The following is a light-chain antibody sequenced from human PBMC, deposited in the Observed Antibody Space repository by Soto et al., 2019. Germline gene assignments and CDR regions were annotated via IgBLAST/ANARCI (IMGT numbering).Light chain of an antibody. CDR3: QQYYSYPFT. V-gene: IGKV1-8*01. Sequence: AIRMTQSPSSFSASTGDRVTITCRASQGISSYLAWYQQKPGKAPKLLIYAASTLQSGVPSRFSGSGSVTDFTLTISSLQSEDFATYYCQQYYSYPFTFGPGTKVYIK. CDR2: AAS. CDR1: QGISSY. J-gene: IGKJ3*01.